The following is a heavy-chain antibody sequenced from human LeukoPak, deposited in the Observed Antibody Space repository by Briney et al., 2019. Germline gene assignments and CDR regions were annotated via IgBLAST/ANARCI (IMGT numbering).Heavy chain of an antibody. D-gene: IGHD3-10*01. J-gene: IGHJ3*02. CDR3: ASSCGWFGDHTGGGAFDI. CDR2: IIPILGIA. Sequence: ASVKVSCKASGGTFSSYAISWVRQAPGQGLEWMGRIIPILGIANYAQKFQGRVTITADKSTSTAYMELSSLRSEDTAVYYCASSCGWFGDHTGGGAFDIWGQGTMVTVSS. CDR1: GGTFSSYA. V-gene: IGHV1-69*04.